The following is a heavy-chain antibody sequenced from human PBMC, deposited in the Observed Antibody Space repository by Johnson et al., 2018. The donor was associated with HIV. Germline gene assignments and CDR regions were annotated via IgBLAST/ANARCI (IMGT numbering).Heavy chain of an antibody. CDR2: ISSSGI. J-gene: IGHJ3*01. Sequence: QVQLVESGGGLVKPGGSLRLSCAASGFTFSDYYMNWIRQAPGKGLEWVSYISSSGIYYADSVKGRFTVSRDSAKNSLYVQMSSLRAEDTAGYNCVRGIVVRLGAFDVWGQGTTVTVSS. D-gene: IGHD3-22*01. V-gene: IGHV3-11*04. CDR1: GFTFSDYY. CDR3: VRGIVVRLGAFDV.